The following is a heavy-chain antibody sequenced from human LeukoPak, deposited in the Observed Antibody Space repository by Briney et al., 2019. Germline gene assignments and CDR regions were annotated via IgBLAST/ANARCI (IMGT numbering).Heavy chain of an antibody. CDR1: GFTFSSYT. V-gene: IGHV3-48*01. Sequence: PGGSLRLSCAASGFTFSSYTMNWVRQAPGKGLEWVSYISSSSDITHYADSVKGRFTISRDNAKNSLYLQMNSLRAEDTAVYYCARDKGWRWLQSENAFDIWGQGTMVTVSS. CDR3: ARDKGWRWLQSENAFDI. D-gene: IGHD5-24*01. CDR2: ISSSSDIT. J-gene: IGHJ3*02.